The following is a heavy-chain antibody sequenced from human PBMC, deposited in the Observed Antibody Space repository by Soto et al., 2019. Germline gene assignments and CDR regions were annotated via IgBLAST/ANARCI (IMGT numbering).Heavy chain of an antibody. J-gene: IGHJ6*01. CDR1: VFMFANYA. CDR3: QKWHRQGIIPPNVGGNYYYHDIDV. V-gene: IGHV3-23*01. CDR2: ITGSGGGT. Sequence: GGSLRLSCAASVFMFANYAMGCVRHSPGKWLEWVSAITGSGGGTYYADSVKGRFTVSRDNSKNTLYLQMHSLRAEDAVIFYCQKWHRQGIIPPNVGGNYYYHDIDVWGEGTPATVSS. D-gene: IGHD2-8*01.